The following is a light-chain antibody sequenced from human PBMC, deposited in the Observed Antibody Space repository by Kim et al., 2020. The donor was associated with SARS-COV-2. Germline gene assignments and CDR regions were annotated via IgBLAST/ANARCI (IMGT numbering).Light chain of an antibody. V-gene: IGKV3-15*01. CDR2: GAS. CDR1: QSVSSN. Sequence: EIVMTQSPATLSVSPGERATLSCRASQSVSSNLAWYQQKPGQAPRLLIYGASTRATGIPARLSGSGSGTEFTLTISSLQSEDFAVYYCQQYNNWPPRTTFGGGTKLEI. CDR3: QQYNNWPPRTT. J-gene: IGKJ4*01.